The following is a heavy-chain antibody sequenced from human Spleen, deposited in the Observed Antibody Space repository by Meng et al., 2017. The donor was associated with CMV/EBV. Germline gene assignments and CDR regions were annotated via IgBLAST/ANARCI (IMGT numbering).Heavy chain of an antibody. CDR3: ARAGTGWFDP. Sequence: CSFSGGSFSCRSYYWRWVRQPPGKGLDWIGYIYSSGSTTSNPSLKSRVTISADTSNNQFSLKLSSVTAADTAVYYCARAGTGWFDPWGQGTLVTVSS. J-gene: IGHJ5*02. CDR1: GGSFSCRSYY. CDR2: IYSSGST. V-gene: IGHV4-61*01. D-gene: IGHD1-1*01.